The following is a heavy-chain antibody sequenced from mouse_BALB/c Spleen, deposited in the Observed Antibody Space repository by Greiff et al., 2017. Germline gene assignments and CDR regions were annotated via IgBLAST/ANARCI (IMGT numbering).Heavy chain of an antibody. CDR1: GYTFTSYY. J-gene: IGHJ4*01. CDR2: IYPGDGST. V-gene: IGHV1S56*01. CDR3: ARVFITTVVATPYYYAMDD. Sequence: VQLQQSGPELVKPGASVKMSCKASGYTFTSYYIHWVKQRPGQGLEWIGWIYPGDGSTKYNEKFKGKTTLTADKSSSTAYMLLSSLTSEDSAIYFCARVFITTVVATPYYYAMDDWGQGTSVTVSS. D-gene: IGHD1-1*01.